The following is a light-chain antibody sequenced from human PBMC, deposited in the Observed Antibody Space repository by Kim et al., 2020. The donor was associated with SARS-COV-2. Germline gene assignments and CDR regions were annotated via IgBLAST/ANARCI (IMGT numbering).Light chain of an antibody. V-gene: IGKV3-11*01. J-gene: IGKJ5*01. CDR3: QQRADWPIT. CDR2: DAS. CDR1: QSIFTY. Sequence: LSPVESATLSCRASQSIFTYLAWYQQPPGQAPRLLIYDASKRATDIPPRFSGSGSGTDFTLTINSLEPEDFAVYYCQQRADWPITFGHGTRLEIK.